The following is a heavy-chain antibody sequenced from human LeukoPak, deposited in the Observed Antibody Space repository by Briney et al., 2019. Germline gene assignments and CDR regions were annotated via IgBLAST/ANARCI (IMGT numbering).Heavy chain of an antibody. CDR2: IWYDGSNK. CDR1: GLTFSSYG. D-gene: IGHD5-24*01. J-gene: IGHJ4*02. CDR3: ARNGYSDTALDY. Sequence: GGSLRLSCAASGLTFSSYGMHWVREAPGKGPEWVAVIWYDGSNKYYADSVKGRFTISRDNSKNTLYLQMNSLRAEDTAVYYCARNGYSDTALDYWGQGTLVTVSS. V-gene: IGHV3-33*01.